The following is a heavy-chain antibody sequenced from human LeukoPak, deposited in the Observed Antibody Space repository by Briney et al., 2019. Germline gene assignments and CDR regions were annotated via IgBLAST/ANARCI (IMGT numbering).Heavy chain of an antibody. Sequence: KAGGSLRLSCAASGFTFSSYAMHWVRQAPGKGLEWIAEINHRGTTHYNPSLMSRVNISADTSRNQFSLNLDSVTAADTAVYYCARPSDTMVRGPHAFDIWGQGTMVTVSS. J-gene: IGHJ3*02. CDR2: INHRGTT. V-gene: IGHV4-34*01. D-gene: IGHD3-10*01. CDR3: ARPSDTMVRGPHAFDI. CDR1: GFTFSSYA.